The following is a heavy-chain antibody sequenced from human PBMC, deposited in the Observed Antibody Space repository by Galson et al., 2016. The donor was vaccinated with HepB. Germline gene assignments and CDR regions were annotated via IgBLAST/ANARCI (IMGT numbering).Heavy chain of an antibody. V-gene: IGHV4-31*03. CDR3: ATKVVGPTTGHFVY. CDR1: GGSISSGGYY. Sequence: TLSLTCTVSGGSISSGGYYWSWIRQHPGKGLEWIGYIHDSGSTYYNPSLKSRLTLSVDMSKNHFSMDLSSGTAAATAVYYFATKVVGPTTGHFVYWGQGTLVTVSS. D-gene: IGHD1-26*01. CDR2: IHDSGST. J-gene: IGHJ4*02.